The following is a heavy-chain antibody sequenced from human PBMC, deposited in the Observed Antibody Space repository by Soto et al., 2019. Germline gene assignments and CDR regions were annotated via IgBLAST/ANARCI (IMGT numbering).Heavy chain of an antibody. CDR3: AREVVTETTWGSFDS. J-gene: IGHJ4*02. Sequence: QVHLVQSGADGRKSGSSVRVSCTASGGGTLSNDAISWVRQAPGQGLEWLGRISPFFGTTDYSQSFQGRLPMNADASTGTVYMDLRSLNSDDTAVYYCAREVVTETTWGSFDSWGQGTLVTVSS. V-gene: IGHV1-69*01. CDR2: ISPFFGTT. D-gene: IGHD2-21*02. CDR1: GGGTLSNDA.